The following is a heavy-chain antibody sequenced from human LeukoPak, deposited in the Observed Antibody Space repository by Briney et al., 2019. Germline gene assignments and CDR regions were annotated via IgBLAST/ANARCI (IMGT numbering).Heavy chain of an antibody. CDR2: IIHSGST. CDR1: GGSFRGYY. J-gene: IGHJ4*02. CDR3: ARDSSSWAALDY. Sequence: PSDLLSLTCAVYGGSFRGYYWSWIRQPPGKGLEWSGEIIHSGSTNYNPSLKSRVTISVDTSKNQFSRKRSSVTAADTAVYYGARDSSSWAALDYWGQGTLVTVSS. V-gene: IGHV4-34*12. D-gene: IGHD6-13*01.